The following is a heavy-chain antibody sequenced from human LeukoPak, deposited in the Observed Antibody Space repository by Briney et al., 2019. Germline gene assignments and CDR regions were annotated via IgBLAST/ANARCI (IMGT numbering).Heavy chain of an antibody. J-gene: IGHJ4*02. Sequence: EGSLRLSCAASGFTFSSFWMGWVRQTPGKRLEWVANMNIDGSEKYYADSVKGRFSISRDNARNSVYLQMNSLRAEDTAVYYCARALSGWGQGTLVTVSS. CDR2: MNIDGSEK. V-gene: IGHV3-7*03. CDR1: GFTFSSFW. D-gene: IGHD1-26*01. CDR3: ARALSG.